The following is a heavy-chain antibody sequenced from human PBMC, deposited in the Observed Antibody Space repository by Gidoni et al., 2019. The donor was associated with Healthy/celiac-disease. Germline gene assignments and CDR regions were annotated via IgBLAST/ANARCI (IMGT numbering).Heavy chain of an antibody. D-gene: IGHD3-10*01. CDR3: AKDISGGGDGSGSYFDY. CDR2: ISWNSGSI. V-gene: IGHV3-9*01. CDR1: GFPFDDYA. J-gene: IGHJ4*02. Sequence: EVQLVAYGGGLVQPGRSLRLSCAASGFPFDDYAMHWVRQAPGKGLEWVSCISWNSGSIGYADSVKGRFTISRDNAKNSLYLQMNSLRAEDTALYYCAKDISGGGDGSGSYFDYWGQGTLVTVSS.